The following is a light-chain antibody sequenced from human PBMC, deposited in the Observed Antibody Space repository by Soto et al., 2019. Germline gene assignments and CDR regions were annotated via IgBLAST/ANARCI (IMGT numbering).Light chain of an antibody. CDR1: RSVGRY. V-gene: IGKV1-39*01. J-gene: IGKJ1*01. CDR3: QQSGGSPWT. CDR2: AAS. Sequence: DIQMTQSPPSLSASVGDSVTITFRASRSVGRYLNWYQKRAGKAPKLHLYAASSLQTGAPSRFSGTGSATDFSLTIKSLQPEDAANYFCQQSGGSPWTVGQGNDVQI.